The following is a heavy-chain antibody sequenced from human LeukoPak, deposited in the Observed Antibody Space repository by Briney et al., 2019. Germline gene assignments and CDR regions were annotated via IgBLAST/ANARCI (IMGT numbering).Heavy chain of an antibody. Sequence: GGSLRLSCAASGFTFSDYYMSWLRQAPGKGLEWVAYICDSGRTVYYADSVKGRFTISRDNAKNSVYLQMNNLRAEDTAVYYCARDRLGDYDHSGYFDNWGQGTLVTVSS. V-gene: IGHV3-11*01. CDR2: ICDSGRTV. CDR3: ARDRLGDYDHSGYFDN. CDR1: GFTFSDYY. J-gene: IGHJ1*01. D-gene: IGHD3-22*01.